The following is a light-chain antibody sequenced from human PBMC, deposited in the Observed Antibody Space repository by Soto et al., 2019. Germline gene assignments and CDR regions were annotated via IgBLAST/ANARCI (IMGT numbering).Light chain of an antibody. CDR2: GAS. CDR1: QSVSSN. V-gene: IGKV3-15*01. CDR3: QQYQNWPLT. J-gene: IGKJ4*01. Sequence: EIVMTQSPATLSVSPGEGATLSCRASQSVSSNFAWYQQKPGQAPRLLIYGASTRATGIQARFSGSGSGTEFTLSIRSLQSEDVAVYYCQQYQNWPLTFGGGTKVDIK.